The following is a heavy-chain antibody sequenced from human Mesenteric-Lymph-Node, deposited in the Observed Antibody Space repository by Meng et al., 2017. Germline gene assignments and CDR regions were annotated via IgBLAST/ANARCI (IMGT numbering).Heavy chain of an antibody. Sequence: GESLKISCAASGFTFDDYDMNWVRQAPGKGLEWVSSISRSSNYIYHADSVKGRLTISRDNAKNSLYLQMNSLRSEDTAVYYCAREGIYDTTAYYNPDYWGQGTLVTVSS. D-gene: IGHD3-22*01. CDR1: GFTFDDYD. J-gene: IGHJ4*02. CDR3: AREGIYDTTAYYNPDY. CDR2: ISRSSNYI. V-gene: IGHV3-21*01.